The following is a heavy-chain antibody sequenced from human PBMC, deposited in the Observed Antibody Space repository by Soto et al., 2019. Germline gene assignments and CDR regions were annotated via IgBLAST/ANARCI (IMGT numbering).Heavy chain of an antibody. Sequence: GGSLRLSCAASGFTFSSYGMHWVRQAPGKGLEWVAVISYDGSNKYYADSVKGRFTISRDNSKNTLYLQMNSLRAEDTAVYYCAKDATPIVGATPGGHYFDYWGQGTLVTVSS. CDR1: GFTFSSYG. CDR2: ISYDGSNK. D-gene: IGHD1-26*01. CDR3: AKDATPIVGATPGGHYFDY. V-gene: IGHV3-30*18. J-gene: IGHJ4*02.